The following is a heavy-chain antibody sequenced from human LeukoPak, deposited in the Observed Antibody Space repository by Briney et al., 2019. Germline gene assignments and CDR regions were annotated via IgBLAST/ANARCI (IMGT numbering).Heavy chain of an antibody. CDR2: ISGSGSGGRT. D-gene: IGHD4/OR15-4a*01. J-gene: IGHJ4*01. Sequence: PGGSLRLSCAASGFTFSNFAMSWVRQAPGKGLEWVSVISGSGSGGRTYYADSVKGQFTISRDNSKKTLYLQMNRLRVEDTAVYYCAKEVGPYGDDPLDYWGHGNLLTVSS. CDR3: AKEVGPYGDDPLDY. CDR1: GFTFSNFA. V-gene: IGHV3-23*01.